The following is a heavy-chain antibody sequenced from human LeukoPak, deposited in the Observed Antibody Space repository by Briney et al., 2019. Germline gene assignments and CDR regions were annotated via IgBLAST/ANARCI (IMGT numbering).Heavy chain of an antibody. Sequence: GESLKISCKGSGYSFTRYWIGWVRQMPGKGLEWMGIIYPGESETRYSPSVQGQVTISADKSITTAYLQWSSLKASDTAMYYCAKLGAYSSSWYGFFDYWGQGTLVAVSS. V-gene: IGHV5-51*01. CDR1: GYSFTRYW. CDR3: AKLGAYSSSWYGFFDY. CDR2: IYPGESET. J-gene: IGHJ4*02. D-gene: IGHD6-13*01.